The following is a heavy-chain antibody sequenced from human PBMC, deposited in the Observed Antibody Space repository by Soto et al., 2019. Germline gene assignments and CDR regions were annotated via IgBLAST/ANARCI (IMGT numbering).Heavy chain of an antibody. J-gene: IGHJ4*02. V-gene: IGHV3-33*01. CDR2: IWYDGSNK. D-gene: IGHD2-21*01. CDR1: GFTFSSYG. Sequence: QVQLVESGGGVVQPGRSLRLSCAASGFTFSSYGMHWVRQAPGKGLEWVAVIWYDGSNKYYADSVKGRFTISRDNSKNTLYLQMNSLRAEDTAVYYCARDPAYGPPYHYFDYWGQGTLVTVSS. CDR3: ARDPAYGPPYHYFDY.